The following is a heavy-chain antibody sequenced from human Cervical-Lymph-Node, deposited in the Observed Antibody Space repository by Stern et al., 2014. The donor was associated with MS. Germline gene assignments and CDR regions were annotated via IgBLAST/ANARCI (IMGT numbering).Heavy chain of an antibody. D-gene: IGHD6-19*01. J-gene: IGHJ6*02. V-gene: IGHV1-46*01. CDR1: GYTFTNYY. CDR2: INPSGGST. CDR3: AREVAGHRLGMMDV. Sequence: MQLVESGAEVKKPGASVKVSCKASGYTFTNYYMHWVRQAPGKGLEWMGIINPSGGSTSNAQKFQGRVTMNRDTSTSTVHMELSSLRSEDTAVYYCAREVAGHRLGMMDVWGQGTTVTVSS.